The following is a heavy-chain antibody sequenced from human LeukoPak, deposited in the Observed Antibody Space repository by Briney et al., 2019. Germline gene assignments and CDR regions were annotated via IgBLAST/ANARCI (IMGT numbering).Heavy chain of an antibody. D-gene: IGHD6-19*01. CDR2: IYISGST. J-gene: IGHJ5*02. V-gene: IGHV4-4*07. CDR3: AREFYTSGCFRFDP. Sequence: SETLSLTCTVSGGSISNYYWSWIRQPAGKGLEWTGRIYISGSTDYNPSLKSRVTISEDTSKNQFSLRLTSVTAADTAVYYCAREFYTSGCFRFDPWGQGTPVTVSS. CDR1: GGSISNYY.